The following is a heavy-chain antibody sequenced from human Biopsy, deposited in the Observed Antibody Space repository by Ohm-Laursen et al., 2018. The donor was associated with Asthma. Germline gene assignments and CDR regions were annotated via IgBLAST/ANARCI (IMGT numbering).Heavy chain of an antibody. CDR2: ISKDASTQ. V-gene: IGHV3-30*01. CDR1: GFSFSNFA. CDR3: VREGTDDAFDI. J-gene: IGHJ3*02. D-gene: IGHD1-1*01. Sequence: SLRLSCTASGFSFSNFAIHWVRQAPGKGLEWVGVISKDASTQDYADSVKGRFTMARDNSKNTLDLQMNSLREEDTAVYYCVREGTDDAFDIWGQGTVVSVSS.